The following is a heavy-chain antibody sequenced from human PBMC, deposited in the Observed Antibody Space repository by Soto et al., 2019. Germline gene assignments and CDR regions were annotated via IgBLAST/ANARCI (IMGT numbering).Heavy chain of an antibody. Sequence: SLRLSCAASGFTFSSYAMSWVLQSPGKGLECVSAISCSGGSTYYADSVKGRFTISRDNSKNTLYLQMNSLRAEDTAVYYCAKRYDVLSYWGQGTLVTVSS. D-gene: IGHD3-16*01. V-gene: IGHV3-23*01. CDR3: AKRYDVLSY. CDR2: ISCSGGST. J-gene: IGHJ4*02. CDR1: GFTFSSYA.